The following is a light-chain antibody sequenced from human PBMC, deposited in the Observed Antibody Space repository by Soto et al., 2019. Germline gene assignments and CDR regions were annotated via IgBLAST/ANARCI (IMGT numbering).Light chain of an antibody. CDR2: EDS. V-gene: IGLV2-23*01. J-gene: IGLJ2*01. CDR3: CSDAGSSSHVV. Sequence: QSALTQPASVSGSPGQSITISCTGTSSDVGSYDLVSWYQQHPGKAPKLMIYEDSKRPSGVSNRFSGSKSGNTASLTIPGLQAEDEADYYCCSDAGSSSHVVFGGGTKLTVL. CDR1: SSDVGSYDL.